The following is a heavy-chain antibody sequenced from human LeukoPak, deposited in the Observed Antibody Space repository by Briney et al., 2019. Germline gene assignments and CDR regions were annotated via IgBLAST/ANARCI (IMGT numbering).Heavy chain of an antibody. J-gene: IGHJ4*02. Sequence: NPGGSLRLSCAASGFTFSSYSMNWVRQAPGKGLEWVSSISSSSSYIYYADSVKGRFTISRDNAKNSLYLQMNSLRAEDTAVYYCARDIPDYYYGSGNLFDYWGQGTLVTVSS. CDR1: GFTFSSYS. D-gene: IGHD3-10*01. V-gene: IGHV3-21*01. CDR3: ARDIPDYYYGSGNLFDY. CDR2: ISSSSSYI.